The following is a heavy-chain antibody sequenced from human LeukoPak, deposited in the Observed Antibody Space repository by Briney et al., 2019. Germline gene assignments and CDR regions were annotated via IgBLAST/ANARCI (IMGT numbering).Heavy chain of an antibody. Sequence: PGGSLRLSCAASGFTFSSYAMSWVRHAPGKGLEWVSSISGSGGSTYYADSVKGRFTISRDNSKNTLYLQMNSLRAEDTAVYYCAKSPSKGSSWYQNDYWGQGTLVTVSS. J-gene: IGHJ4*02. CDR3: AKSPSKGSSWYQNDY. CDR1: GFTFSSYA. CDR2: ISGSGGST. D-gene: IGHD6-13*01. V-gene: IGHV3-23*01.